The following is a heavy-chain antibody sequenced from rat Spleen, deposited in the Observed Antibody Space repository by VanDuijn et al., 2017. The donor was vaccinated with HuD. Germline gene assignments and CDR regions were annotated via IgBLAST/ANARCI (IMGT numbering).Heavy chain of an antibody. CDR3: TTGPKEWRPR. CDR2: ISYDGSST. Sequence: EVQLVESGGGLVQPGRSMKLSCAASGFTFSNYDMAWVRQAPTKGLEWVASISYDGSSTYYRDSVKGRFTISRDNAKSTRYLQMDSLRSEDTATYYCTTGPKEWRPRWVQGVMVTVSS. V-gene: IGHV5-20*01. D-gene: IGHD1-1*01. CDR1: GFTFSNYD. J-gene: IGHJ2*01.